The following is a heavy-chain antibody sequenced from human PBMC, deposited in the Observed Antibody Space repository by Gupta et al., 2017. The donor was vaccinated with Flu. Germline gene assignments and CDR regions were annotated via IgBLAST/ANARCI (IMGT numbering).Heavy chain of an antibody. CDR1: GFTFSNAW. Sequence: EVQLVESGGGWVKPGGSLRLSCEASGFTFSNAWMGWVRPAQGKGLEWVGIIKSKTDGETTDYDAPVKGRFTSSRDDSKNTLYRQMNSLKTKDTAVYYSAAHDRAYYGPDYWGQGTLVTVSS. V-gene: IGHV3-15*01. CDR2: IKSKTDGETT. J-gene: IGHJ4*02. D-gene: IGHD2-21*01. CDR3: AAHDRAYYGPDY.